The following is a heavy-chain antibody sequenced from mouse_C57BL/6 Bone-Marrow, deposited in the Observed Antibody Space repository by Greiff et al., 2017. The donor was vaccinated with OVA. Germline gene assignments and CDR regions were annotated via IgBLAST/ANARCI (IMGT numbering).Heavy chain of an antibody. D-gene: IGHD1-1*01. Sequence: VQLQQSGAELARPGASVKLSCKASGYTFTSYGISWVKQRTGQGLEWIGEIYPRSGNTYYNEKFKGKATLTADKSSSTAYLELRSLTSEDSAVYFWSISGRVITTVVAKGAMDYWGQGTSVTVSS. CDR3: SISGRVITTVVAKGAMDY. CDR1: GYTFTSYG. J-gene: IGHJ4*01. CDR2: IYPRSGNT. V-gene: IGHV1-81*01.